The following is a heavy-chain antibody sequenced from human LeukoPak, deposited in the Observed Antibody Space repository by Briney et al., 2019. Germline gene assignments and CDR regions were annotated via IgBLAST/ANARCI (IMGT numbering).Heavy chain of an antibody. V-gene: IGHV1-2*02. CDR2: INPNSGGT. D-gene: IGHD4-23*01. CDR3: ARDHPYDYGGNSDWFDP. Sequence: GASVKVSCKASGYTFTGYYMHWVRQAPGQGLEWMGWINPNSGGTNYAQKFQGRATMTRDTSISTAYMELSRLRSDDTAVYYCARDHPYDYGGNSDWFDPWGQGTLVTVSS. J-gene: IGHJ5*02. CDR1: GYTFTGYY.